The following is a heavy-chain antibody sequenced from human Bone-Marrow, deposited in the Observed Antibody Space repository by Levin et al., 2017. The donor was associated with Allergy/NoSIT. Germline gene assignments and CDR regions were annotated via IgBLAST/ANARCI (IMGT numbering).Heavy chain of an antibody. CDR3: ATGYSGYLKL. J-gene: IGHJ4*02. Sequence: LGESLKISCKASGDTFNRYTINWVRQAPGQGLEWMGRLNPILGVTNYAQQLQGRVTITADKSTSIAYMELSSLSSQDTAVYYCATGYSGYLKLWGQGTPVTVSS. V-gene: IGHV1-69*02. CDR2: LNPILGVT. D-gene: IGHD5-12*01. CDR1: GDTFNRYT.